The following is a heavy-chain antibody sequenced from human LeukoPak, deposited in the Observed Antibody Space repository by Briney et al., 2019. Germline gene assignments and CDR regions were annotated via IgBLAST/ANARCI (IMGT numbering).Heavy chain of an antibody. J-gene: IGHJ4*02. CDR3: VCADWLRDGDYGAY. CDR1: GYSFSDYW. Sequence: GESLKISCQGSGYSFSDYWIGWVRQMPGKGLEWMGIMYPGDSDIRYSPSFQGLVTMSADKSISTAYLQWSSLKASDTATYYCVCADWLRDGDYGAYWGQGTLVTVSS. V-gene: IGHV5-51*01. D-gene: IGHD4-17*01. CDR2: MYPGDSDI.